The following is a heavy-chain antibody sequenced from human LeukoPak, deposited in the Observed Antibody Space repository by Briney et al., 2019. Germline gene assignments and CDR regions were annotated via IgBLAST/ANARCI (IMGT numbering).Heavy chain of an antibody. D-gene: IGHD2-15*01. CDR1: GGTFSSYA. CDR2: IIPILGIA. J-gene: IGHJ6*02. Sequence: ASVKVSCKASGGTFSSYAISWVRQAPGQGLEWMGRIIPILGIANYAQKFQGRVAITADKSTSTAYMELSSLRSEDTAVYYCARGRRDCSGGSCYSGYYYYGMDVWGQGTTVTVSS. CDR3: ARGRRDCSGGSCYSGYYYYGMDV. V-gene: IGHV1-69*04.